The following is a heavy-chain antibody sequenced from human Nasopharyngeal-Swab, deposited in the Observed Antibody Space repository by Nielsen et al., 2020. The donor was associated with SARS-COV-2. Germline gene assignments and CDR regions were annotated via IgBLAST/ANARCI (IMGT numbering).Heavy chain of an antibody. J-gene: IGHJ4*02. CDR2: IYSGGST. CDR1: GFTVSSNY. D-gene: IGHD5-24*01. CDR3: ARVPERWLQLGLLYDY. V-gene: IGHV3-66*01. Sequence: GESLKISCAASGFTVSSNYMSWVRQAPGKGLEWVSVIYSGGSTYYADSVKGRFTISRDNSKNTLYLQMNSLRAEDTAVYYCARVPERWLQLGLLYDYWGQGTLVTVSS.